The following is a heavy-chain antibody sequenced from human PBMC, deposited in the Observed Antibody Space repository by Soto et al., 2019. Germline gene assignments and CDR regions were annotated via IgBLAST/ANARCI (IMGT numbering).Heavy chain of an antibody. CDR2: KNPNSGNT. D-gene: IGHD1-1*01. CDR1: GYTFTSYD. CDR3: ARGHPDILEH. V-gene: IGHV1-8*01. J-gene: IGHJ4*02. Sequence: QVQLVQSGAEVKKPGASVKVSCKASGYTFTSYDITWVRQATGKGLEWMGWKNPNSGNTGYAQKFQGRVTMTRNTSIRTDYMEIRRPTSEDTAVYYCARGHPDILEHWGQGTLVTVS.